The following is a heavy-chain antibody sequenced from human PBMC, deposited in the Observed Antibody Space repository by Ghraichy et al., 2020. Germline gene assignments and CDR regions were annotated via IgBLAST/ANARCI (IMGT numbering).Heavy chain of an antibody. J-gene: IGHJ1*01. CDR3: ARDDASGWYAQH. V-gene: IGHV3-48*01. CDR1: GFTFSSYP. D-gene: IGHD6-19*01. Sequence: LSLTCAASGFTFSSYPMNWVRQAPGKGLEWVAYINGNSDTIYDADSVKGRFTISRDNAKNLLYLQMNSLRAEDMAVYYCARDDASGWYAQHWGQGTLVTVSS. CDR2: INGNSDTI.